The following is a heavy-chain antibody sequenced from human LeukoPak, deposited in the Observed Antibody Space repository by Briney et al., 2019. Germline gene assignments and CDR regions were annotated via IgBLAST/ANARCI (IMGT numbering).Heavy chain of an antibody. CDR2: ISGSGGST. CDR3: AKEGGGTAITRNYFDY. D-gene: IGHD5-18*01. V-gene: IGHV3-23*01. CDR1: GFTSSSYA. Sequence: GGSLRLSCAASGFTSSSYAMSWVRQAPGKGLEWVSAISGSGGSTYYADSVKGRFTISRDNSKNTLYLQMNSLRAEDTAVYYCAKEGGGTAITRNYFDYWGQGTLVTVSS. J-gene: IGHJ4*02.